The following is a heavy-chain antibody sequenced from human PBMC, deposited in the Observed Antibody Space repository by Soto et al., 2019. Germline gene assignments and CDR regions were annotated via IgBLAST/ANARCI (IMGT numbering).Heavy chain of an antibody. J-gene: IGHJ3*02. CDR3: ASGIMITFGGVGHDAFDI. CDR1: GFTFSSYW. D-gene: IGHD3-16*01. V-gene: IGHV3-7*03. CDR2: IKQDGSEK. Sequence: QPGGSLRLSCAASGFTFSSYWMSWVRQAPGKGLEWVANIKQDGSEKYYVDSVKGRFTISRDNSKNTLYLQMNSLRAEDTAVYYCASGIMITFGGVGHDAFDIWGQGTMVTVSS.